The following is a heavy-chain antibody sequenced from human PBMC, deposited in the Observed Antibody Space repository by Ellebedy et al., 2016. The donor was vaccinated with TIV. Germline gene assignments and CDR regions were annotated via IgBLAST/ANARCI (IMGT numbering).Heavy chain of an antibody. CDR1: GASINNNNWW. CDR2: IYYSGST. J-gene: IGHJ4*02. V-gene: IGHV4-39*01. D-gene: IGHD4-17*01. Sequence: MPGGSLRLSCAVYGASINNNNWWWSWVRQPPGKGLEWIGSIYYSGSTYYNPSLKSRVTISVDTSKNQFSLKLSSVTAADTAVYYCAREPALTVTTLTGADYWGQGTLVTVSS. CDR3: AREPALTVTTLTGADY.